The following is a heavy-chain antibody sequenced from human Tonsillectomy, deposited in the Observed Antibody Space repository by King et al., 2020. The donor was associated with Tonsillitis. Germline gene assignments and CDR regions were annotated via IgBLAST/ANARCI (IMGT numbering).Heavy chain of an antibody. CDR2: IYTSVST. CDR1: GGSISSGSYY. CDR3: ARETSYDFWSGYPNWFDP. D-gene: IGHD3-3*01. J-gene: IGHJ5*02. V-gene: IGHV4-61*02. Sequence: QLQESGPGLVKPSQTLSLTCNVSGGSISSGSYYWSWIRQPAGKGLEWIGRIYTSVSTNYNPSLKSRVTMSEATSKNQFSLKLSSVTAADTAVYYCARETSYDFWSGYPNWFDPWGQGTLVTVSS.